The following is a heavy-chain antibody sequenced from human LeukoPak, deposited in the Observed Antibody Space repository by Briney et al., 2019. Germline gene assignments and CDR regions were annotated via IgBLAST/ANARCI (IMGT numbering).Heavy chain of an antibody. D-gene: IGHD2-15*01. J-gene: IGHJ4*02. CDR2: INSDGSST. Sequence: PGGSLRLSCAASGFTFSSCWMHWVRQAPGKGLVWVSRINSDGSSTSYADSVKGRFTISRDNAKNTLYLQMNSLRAEDTAVYYCARLPYCSGGSCYGYWGQGTLVTVSS. CDR3: ARLPYCSGGSCYGY. V-gene: IGHV3-74*01. CDR1: GFTFSSCW.